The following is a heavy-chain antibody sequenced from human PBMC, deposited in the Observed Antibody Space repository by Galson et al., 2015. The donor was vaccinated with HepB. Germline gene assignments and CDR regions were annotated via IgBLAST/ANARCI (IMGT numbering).Heavy chain of an antibody. V-gene: IGHV4-34*08. CDR1: GGTFRAYQ. D-gene: IGHD3-10*01. CDR2: ISHDGNT. J-gene: IGHJ4*02. CDR3: AGGRREGSGSHFPLSRQQEKKVTRKGGLDY. Sequence: LSLTCAVYGGTFRAYQWNWIRQPPGKGLEWIGEISHDGNTNYNPSLKSRVTISLNMSDRQLSLILSSVNAADTAFYYCAGGRREGSGSHFPLSRQQEKKVTRKGGLDYWAQGILVTVSS.